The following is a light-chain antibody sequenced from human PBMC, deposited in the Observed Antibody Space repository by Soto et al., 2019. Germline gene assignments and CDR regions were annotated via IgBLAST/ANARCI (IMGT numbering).Light chain of an antibody. CDR3: SSFTGTTTLDV. CDR1: SSDVGAYKY. CDR2: GVS. Sequence: QSALTQPASVSGSPGQSITISCTGTSSDVGAYKYVSWYRQHPGKAPKLIIYGVSNRPSGVSNRFSGSKSGNTAFLTISGLQPEDEADYYCSSFTGTTTLDVFGTGTKVTVL. V-gene: IGLV2-14*03. J-gene: IGLJ1*01.